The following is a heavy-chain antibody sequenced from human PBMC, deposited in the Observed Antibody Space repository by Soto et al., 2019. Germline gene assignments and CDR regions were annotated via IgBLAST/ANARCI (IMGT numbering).Heavy chain of an antibody. J-gene: IGHJ6*02. Sequence: GGSLRLSCAASGFTFSSYAMSWVRQAPGKGLEWVSAISVSGGSTYYADSVKGRFTISRDNSKNTLYLQMNSLRAEDTAVYYCAKGAGAGPGYYYGMDVWGQGTTVTVSS. CDR1: GFTFSSYA. CDR3: AKGAGAGPGYYYGMDV. CDR2: ISVSGGST. D-gene: IGHD3-10*01. V-gene: IGHV3-23*01.